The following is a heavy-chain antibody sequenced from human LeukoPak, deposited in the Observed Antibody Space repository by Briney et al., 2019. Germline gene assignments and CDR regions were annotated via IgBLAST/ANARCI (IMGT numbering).Heavy chain of an antibody. CDR2: IYTSGST. Sequence: SETLSLTCTVSGGSISGGSYYWSWIRQPAGKGLEWIGRIYTSGSTNYNPSLKSRVTISVDTSKNQFSLKLSSVTAADTAVYYCARDGGSGYYPYYYYYMDVWGKGTTVTVSS. CDR3: ARDGGSGYYPYYYYYMDV. D-gene: IGHD3-22*01. V-gene: IGHV4-61*02. CDR1: GGSISGGSYY. J-gene: IGHJ6*03.